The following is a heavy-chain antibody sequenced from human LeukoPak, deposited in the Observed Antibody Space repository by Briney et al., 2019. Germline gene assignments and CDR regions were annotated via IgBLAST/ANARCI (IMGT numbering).Heavy chain of an antibody. CDR2: ISSSSSYI. CDR1: GFTFSSYS. D-gene: IGHD3-9*01. CDR3: ARDLGYDILTGYQGSYFDY. Sequence: GSLRLSCAASGFTFSSYSMNWVRQAPGKGLEWVSSISSSSSYIYYADSVKGRFTISRDNAKNSLYLQMNSLRAEDTAVYYCARDLGYDILTGYQGSYFDYWGQGTLVTVSS. J-gene: IGHJ4*02. V-gene: IGHV3-21*01.